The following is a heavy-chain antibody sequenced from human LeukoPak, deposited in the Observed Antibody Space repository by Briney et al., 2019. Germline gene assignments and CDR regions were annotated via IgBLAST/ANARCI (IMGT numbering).Heavy chain of an antibody. CDR2: ISYDGSNK. Sequence: GGSLRLSCAASGFTFSSYGMHWVRQAPGKGLEWVAVISYDGSNKYYADSVKGRFTISRDNSKNTLYLQMNSLRAEDTAVYYCAISIGIAAAGPDYWGQGTLVTVSS. CDR1: GFTFSSYG. D-gene: IGHD6-13*01. J-gene: IGHJ4*02. CDR3: AISIGIAAAGPDY. V-gene: IGHV3-30*19.